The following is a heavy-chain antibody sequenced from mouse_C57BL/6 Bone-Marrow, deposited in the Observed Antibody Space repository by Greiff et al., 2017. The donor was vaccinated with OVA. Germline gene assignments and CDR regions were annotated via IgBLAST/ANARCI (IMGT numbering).Heavy chain of an antibody. D-gene: IGHD2-5*01. CDR3: ARGAYYSNYEDYFDY. Sequence: EVKLMESGPGMVKPSQSLSLTCTVTGYSITSGYDWHWIRHFPGNKLEWMGYISYSGSTNYNPSLKSRISITHDTSKNHFFLKLNSVTTEDTATYYCARGAYYSNYEDYFDYWGQGTTLTVSS. CDR2: ISYSGST. J-gene: IGHJ2*01. CDR1: GYSITSGYD. V-gene: IGHV3-1*01.